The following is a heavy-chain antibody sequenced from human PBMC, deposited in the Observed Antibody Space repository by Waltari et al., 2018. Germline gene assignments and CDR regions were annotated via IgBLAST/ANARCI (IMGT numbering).Heavy chain of an antibody. Sequence: QLQLQESGPGLVKPSETLSLTCTVSGGSISSSSYYWGWIRQPPGKGLEWIGSIYYSGSTYYNPSRKSRVTISVDTSKNQFSLKLSSVTAADTAVYYCARQRGGSYRYFDYWGQGTLVTVSS. V-gene: IGHV4-39*01. CDR3: ARQRGGSYRYFDY. CDR2: IYYSGST. CDR1: GGSISSSSYY. D-gene: IGHD1-26*01. J-gene: IGHJ4*02.